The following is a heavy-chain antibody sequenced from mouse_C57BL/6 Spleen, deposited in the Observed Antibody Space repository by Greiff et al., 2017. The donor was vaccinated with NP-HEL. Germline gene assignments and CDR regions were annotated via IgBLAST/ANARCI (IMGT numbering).Heavy chain of an antibody. CDR1: GFTFSDYY. CDR3: ARVRAGYFDV. V-gene: IGHV5-16*01. Sequence: EVKLMESEGGLVQPGSSMKLSCTASGFTFSDYYMAWVRQVPEKGLEWVANINYDGSSTYYLDSLKSRFIISRDNAKNILYLQMSSLKSEDTATYYCARVRAGYFDVWGTGTTVTVSS. J-gene: IGHJ1*03. CDR2: INYDGSST.